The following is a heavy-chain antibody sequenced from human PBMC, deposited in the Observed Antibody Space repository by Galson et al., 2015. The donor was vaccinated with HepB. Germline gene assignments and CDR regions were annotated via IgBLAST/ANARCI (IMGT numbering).Heavy chain of an antibody. CDR2: IRYDGSSQ. Sequence: SLRLSCAASGFTFSSYSMHWVRQARGKGLEWVAFIRYDGSSQYYGDSVKGRFSISRDNSKNALYLQMNSLRAEDTAVYHCAKDSVHYGSYNYFDSWGQGTQVTVSS. J-gene: IGHJ5*01. CDR1: GFTFSSYS. D-gene: IGHD3-22*01. V-gene: IGHV3-30*02. CDR3: AKDSVHYGSYNYFDS.